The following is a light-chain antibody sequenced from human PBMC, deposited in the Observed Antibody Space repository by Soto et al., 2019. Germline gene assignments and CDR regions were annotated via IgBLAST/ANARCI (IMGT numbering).Light chain of an antibody. J-gene: IGKJ1*01. CDR2: KIS. V-gene: IGKV2-24*01. Sequence: DVVMTQTPLPSPVTLGQPASISCRSSHSLVHSNGDTYLTWYQQRPGQPPRLLIYKISKRFSGVPDRFSGSGAGTDFTLKISRVEAEDVGVYYCMQLKHFPWTFGQGTRVEIQ. CDR1: HSLVHSNGDTY. CDR3: MQLKHFPWT.